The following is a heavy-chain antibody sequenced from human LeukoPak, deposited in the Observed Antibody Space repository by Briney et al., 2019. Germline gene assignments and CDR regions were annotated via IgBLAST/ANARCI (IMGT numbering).Heavy chain of an antibody. V-gene: IGHV4-59*08. CDR2: IYNTGRT. CDR3: ARHYGGYSAGFDY. J-gene: IGHJ4*02. D-gene: IGHD4-23*01. Sequence: SETLSLTCSVSGGSITNYYWSWIRQSPGKGLEWIGFIYNTGRTNYNPSLQSRVTMSIDTSKNQFSLKLSSVTAADTAVYYCARHYGGYSAGFDYWGQGILVTVSS. CDR1: GGSITNYY.